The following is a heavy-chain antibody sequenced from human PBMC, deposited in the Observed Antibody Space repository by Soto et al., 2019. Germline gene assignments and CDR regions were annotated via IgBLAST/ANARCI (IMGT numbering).Heavy chain of an antibody. V-gene: IGHV2-5*02. CDR2: IYWDDDN. D-gene: IGHD4-17*01. CDR3: ARIPTTVTTGSYFDY. J-gene: IGHJ4*02. Sequence: QITLKESGPTLVKPTQTLTLTCTFSGFSLSTSGVGVGWIRQPPGKALEWLALIYWDDDNRYSPSLKSRLTITKDTSKNQVVLTMTNMDPVDTATYYCARIPTTVTTGSYFDYWGQGTLVTVSS. CDR1: GFSLSTSGVG.